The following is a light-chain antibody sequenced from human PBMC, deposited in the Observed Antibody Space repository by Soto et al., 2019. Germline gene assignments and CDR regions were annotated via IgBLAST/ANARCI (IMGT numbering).Light chain of an antibody. CDR1: QRVSSY. Sequence: EIVLTQSPAILSLSPGERGTLSCRASQRVSSYLAWYQQKPGQAPRLLIYDASNRATGIPARFSGSGSGTDFTLTISSLEPEDFAVYYCQQRSNWPPITFGGGTKVEIK. J-gene: IGKJ4*01. CDR3: QQRSNWPPIT. CDR2: DAS. V-gene: IGKV3-11*01.